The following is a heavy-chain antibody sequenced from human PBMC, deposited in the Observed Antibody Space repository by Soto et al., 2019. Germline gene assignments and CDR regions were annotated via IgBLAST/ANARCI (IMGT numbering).Heavy chain of an antibody. Sequence: SDTLCLPCALSGSSISSGGYSWSWIRKPPGKGLEWIGYIYHSGSTYYNPSLKSRVTISVDRSKNQFSLKLSSVTAADTAVYYCARAPSYYDILTGKYYYYGMDVWGQGTTVTV. D-gene: IGHD3-9*01. CDR3: ARAPSYYDILTGKYYYYGMDV. V-gene: IGHV4-30-2*01. CDR1: GSSISSGGYS. CDR2: IYHSGST. J-gene: IGHJ6*02.